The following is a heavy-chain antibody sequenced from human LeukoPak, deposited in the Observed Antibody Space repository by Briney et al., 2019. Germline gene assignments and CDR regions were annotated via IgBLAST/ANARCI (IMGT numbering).Heavy chain of an antibody. V-gene: IGHV4-59*08. CDR1: GGSITSYY. J-gene: IGHJ4*02. CDR3: ASSYFYDGNRYFDY. D-gene: IGHD3-22*01. CDR2: IYYTGST. Sequence: SETLSLTCTVSGGSITSYYWNWIRQTPGKGLEWIGYIYYTGSTNSNPSLKSRLTISLDTSKNQFSLKLTSVTAADTAIYYCASSYFYDGNRYFDYWGQGALVTVSS.